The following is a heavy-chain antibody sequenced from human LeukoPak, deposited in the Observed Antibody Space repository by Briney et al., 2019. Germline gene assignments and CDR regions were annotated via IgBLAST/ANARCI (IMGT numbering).Heavy chain of an antibody. CDR2: ISGSGGST. V-gene: IGHV3-23*01. D-gene: IGHD5-18*01. CDR3: ARGGRGYSYATFDY. Sequence: GGSLRLSCAASGFTFSSYAMSWVRQAPGKGLEWVSAISGSGGSTYYADSVKGRFTISRDNSKNTLYLQMNSLRAEDTAVYYCARGGRGYSYATFDYWGQGTLVTVSS. CDR1: GFTFSSYA. J-gene: IGHJ4*02.